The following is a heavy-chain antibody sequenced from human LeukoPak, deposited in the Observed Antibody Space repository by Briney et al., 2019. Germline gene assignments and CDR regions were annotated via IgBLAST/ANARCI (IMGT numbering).Heavy chain of an antibody. V-gene: IGHV4-31*03. CDR2: IYYSGST. D-gene: IGHD2-2*02. J-gene: IGHJ6*02. CDR3: ARDGSYCSSTSCYISGMDV. Sequence: SETLSLTCTVSGGSISSGGYYWSWIRQHPGKGLEWIGYIYYSGSTYYNPSLKSRVTISVDTSKNQFSLKPSSVTAADTAVYYCARDGSYCSSTSCYISGMDVWGQGNTVTVSS. CDR1: GGSISSGGYY.